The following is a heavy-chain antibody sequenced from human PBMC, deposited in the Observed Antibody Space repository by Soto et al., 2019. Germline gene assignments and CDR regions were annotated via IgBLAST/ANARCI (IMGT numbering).Heavy chain of an antibody. CDR2: VNPILSLS. CDR1: GDTFSFYS. Sequence: QVQLVQSGAEVKRPGSSVKVSCKASGDTFSFYSINWVRQAPGLGLEWMGRVNPILSLSNYAQRFQGRVTMTADKSTSTDYKVISSLRSEDTAIYYCATSYGSGYRAFDYWGQGAQVIVSS. D-gene: IGHD3-10*01. V-gene: IGHV1-69*02. CDR3: ATSYGSGYRAFDY. J-gene: IGHJ4*02.